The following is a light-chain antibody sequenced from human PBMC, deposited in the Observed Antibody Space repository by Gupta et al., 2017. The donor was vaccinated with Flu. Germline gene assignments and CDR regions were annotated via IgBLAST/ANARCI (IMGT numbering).Light chain of an antibody. CDR3: QSYDRSDHVV. Sequence: NFMLTQPHSVSESPGKTVTISCTRSSGSIASSYVHWYQQRPGSSPLRLVYDDTERPSGVPDRFSGSIDSSSNSASLTISGLKTEDEAHYYCQSYDRSDHVVFGEGTKLTVL. CDR1: SGSIASSY. CDR2: DDT. J-gene: IGLJ2*01. V-gene: IGLV6-57*01.